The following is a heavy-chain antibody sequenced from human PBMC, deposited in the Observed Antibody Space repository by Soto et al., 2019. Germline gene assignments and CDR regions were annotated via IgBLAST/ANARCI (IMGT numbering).Heavy chain of an antibody. Sequence: PGGSLRLSCAVSGFTFSDYYMTWIRQAPGKGLEWVSYISSSTSHTNYADSVKGRFTISRDNSKNTLYLQMNSLRAEDTAVYYCAKWAVGFDYWGQGTLVTVSS. D-gene: IGHD2-8*01. CDR3: AKWAVGFDY. V-gene: IGHV3-11*03. J-gene: IGHJ4*02. CDR2: ISSSTSHT. CDR1: GFTFSDYY.